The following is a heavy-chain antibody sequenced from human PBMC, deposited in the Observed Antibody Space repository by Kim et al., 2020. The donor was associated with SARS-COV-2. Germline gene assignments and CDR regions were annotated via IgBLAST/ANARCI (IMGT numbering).Heavy chain of an antibody. J-gene: IGHJ4*02. CDR1: GFTFNIYT. CDR2: ISSSSSSL. V-gene: IGHV3-21*01. D-gene: IGHD5-12*01. CDR3: ARDSSGGYGTFDY. Sequence: GGSLRLSCAASGFTFNIYTMNWVRQAPGKGLEWVSSISSSSSSLKYADSVKGRFTISRDNAKNSLFLQMNSLRAEDTAVYYCARDSSGGYGTFDYWGQGTLLTVSS.